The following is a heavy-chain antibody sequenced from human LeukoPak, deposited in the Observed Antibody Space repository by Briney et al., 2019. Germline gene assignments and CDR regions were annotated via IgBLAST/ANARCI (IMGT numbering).Heavy chain of an antibody. J-gene: IGHJ5*02. CDR2: IKGDGRGK. CDR1: GFPFSGDW. Sequence: GGSLRLSCAASGFPFSGDWMTWVRQAPGKGLQWVASIKGDGRGKYYVDSVKGRFTVSRDNAKKSLYLQMGSLRVEDMGMYYCARGESDPWGQGTLVTVS. V-gene: IGHV3-7*03. D-gene: IGHD3-10*01. CDR3: ARGESDP.